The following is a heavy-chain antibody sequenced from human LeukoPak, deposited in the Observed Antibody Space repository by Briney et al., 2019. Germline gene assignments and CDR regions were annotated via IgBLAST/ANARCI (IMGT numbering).Heavy chain of an antibody. CDR2: IFYSGKT. D-gene: IGHD6-13*01. Sequence: SETLSLTCTVSGGSINGSSYYWGWIRQPPGKGLEWIGSIFYSGKTYYNSSLNSRVTISVDTSKNQFSLKLTSVTAAGTAVYYCARHSGHSSTNDAFDIWGQGTMVIVSS. CDR1: GGSINGSSYY. CDR3: ARHSGHSSTNDAFDI. J-gene: IGHJ3*02. V-gene: IGHV4-39*07.